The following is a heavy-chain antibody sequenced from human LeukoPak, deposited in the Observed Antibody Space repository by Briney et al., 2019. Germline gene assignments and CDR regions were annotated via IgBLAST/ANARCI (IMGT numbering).Heavy chain of an antibody. D-gene: IGHD3-10*01. J-gene: IGHJ4*02. CDR3: ARDRTPLVRGVIGDFDY. CDR1: GFTFSNFA. V-gene: IGHV3-23*01. CDR2: ISGSGGST. Sequence: GGSLRLSCEVSGFTFSNFAMNWVRQAPGKGLEWVSTISGSGGSTFYADSVKGRFTVSRDNSKNTLYLQMNSLRAEDTAVYYCARDRTPLVRGVIGDFDYWGQGTLVTVSS.